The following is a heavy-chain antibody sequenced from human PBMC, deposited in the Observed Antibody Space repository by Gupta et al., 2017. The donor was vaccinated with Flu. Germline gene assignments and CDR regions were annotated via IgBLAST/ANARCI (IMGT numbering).Heavy chain of an antibody. CDR1: GASISSGNYY. D-gene: IGHD3-16*01. CDR3: ARASGGNVPFDD. Sequence: QVQLQESGPGLVQPSQPLSLTCTVSGASISSGNYYWTWIRQPAGKGLEWIGRLSPSGSTNYNPSRKSRVTISIDTSKNQFSLKLSSVTAADTAVYYCARASGGNVPFDDWGQGTMVTVSS. V-gene: IGHV4-61*02. J-gene: IGHJ4*02. CDR2: LSPSGST.